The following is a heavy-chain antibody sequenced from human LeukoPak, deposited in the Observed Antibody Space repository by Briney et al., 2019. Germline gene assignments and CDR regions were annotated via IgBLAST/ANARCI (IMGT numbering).Heavy chain of an antibody. CDR3: VGGYYYYYMDV. CDR2: INPNSGGT. CDR1: GYTFTGYY. D-gene: IGHD3-16*01. Sequence: GASVKVSCKASGYTFTGYYMHWVRQAPGQGLEWMGWINPNSGGTNYAQKLQGRVTMTRDTSISTAYMELSRLRSDDTAVYYCVGGYYYYYMDVWGKGTTVTVSS. J-gene: IGHJ6*03. V-gene: IGHV1-2*02.